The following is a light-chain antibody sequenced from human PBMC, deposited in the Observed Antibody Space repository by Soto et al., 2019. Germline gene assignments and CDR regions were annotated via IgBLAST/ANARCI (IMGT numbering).Light chain of an antibody. Sequence: EIVLTPSPATLSLSPVERATLSCWASQSVSSYLAWYQHKPGQAPRLLIYGASNRATGIPARFSGSGSGTDFTLTISSLEPEDFAVYYCQQRSNWPLTFGGGTKVDIK. J-gene: IGKJ4*01. CDR1: QSVSSY. CDR2: GAS. CDR3: QQRSNWPLT. V-gene: IGKV3-11*01.